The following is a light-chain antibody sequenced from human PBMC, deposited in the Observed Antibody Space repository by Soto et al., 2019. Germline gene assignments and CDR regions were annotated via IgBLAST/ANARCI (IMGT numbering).Light chain of an antibody. CDR3: ALYVGSGTVV. Sequence: QTVVTQEPSFSVSPGGTVILTCGLTSGSVSTSYYPSWYQQSPGLAPRTLIYTTTRSSGVPDRFSGSILGNKAALTITGAQSDDESDYLCALYVGSGTVVFGGGTKVTVL. CDR2: TT. CDR1: SGSVSTSYY. V-gene: IGLV8-61*01. J-gene: IGLJ2*01.